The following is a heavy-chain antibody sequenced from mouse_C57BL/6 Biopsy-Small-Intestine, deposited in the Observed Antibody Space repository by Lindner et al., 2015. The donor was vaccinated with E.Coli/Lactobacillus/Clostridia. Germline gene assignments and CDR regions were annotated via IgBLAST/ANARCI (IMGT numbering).Heavy chain of an antibody. D-gene: IGHD1-1*01. CDR1: GYRFSGYW. CDR2: ILPGSGRT. V-gene: IGHV1-9*01. Sequence: VQLQESGAELMKPGASVKLSCKATGYRFSGYWIEWVKQRPGHGLEWIGEILPGSGRTNYKEYFKDKATFTADASSNTAYMELSSLTSEDSAIYYCAATVVGTGNFWGQGTTLTVSS. J-gene: IGHJ2*01. CDR3: AATVVGTGNF.